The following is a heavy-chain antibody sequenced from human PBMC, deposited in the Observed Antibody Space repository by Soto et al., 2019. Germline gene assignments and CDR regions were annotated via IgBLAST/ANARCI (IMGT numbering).Heavy chain of an antibody. Sequence: SETRSLTCTVSGGSISSGDYYWSWIRQPPGKGLEWIGYIYYSGSTYYNPSLKSRVTISVDTSKNQFSLKLSSVTAADTAVYYCARGRWLLLSYYFDYWGQGTLVTVSS. V-gene: IGHV4-30-4*01. J-gene: IGHJ4*02. D-gene: IGHD3-22*01. CDR3: ARGRWLLLSYYFDY. CDR2: IYYSGST. CDR1: GGSISSGDYY.